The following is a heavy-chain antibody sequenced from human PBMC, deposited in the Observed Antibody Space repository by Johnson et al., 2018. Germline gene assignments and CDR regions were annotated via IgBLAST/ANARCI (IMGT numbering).Heavy chain of an antibody. Sequence: QVQLVESGAEVKKPGASVKVSCKASGYTFTSYDINWVRQATGQGLEWMGWMNPNSGNTGYAQKFQGRVNMTRNTAISTAYRELRRLRSGETAVYSCAGGRSSSGPDDMDVWGKGTTVTVSS. J-gene: IGHJ6*03. V-gene: IGHV1-8*01. CDR3: AGGRSSSGPDDMDV. D-gene: IGHD3-22*01. CDR2: MNPNSGNT. CDR1: GYTFTSYD.